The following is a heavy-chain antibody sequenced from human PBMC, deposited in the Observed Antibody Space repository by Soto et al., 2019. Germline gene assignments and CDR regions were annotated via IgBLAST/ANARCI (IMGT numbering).Heavy chain of an antibody. CDR1: GFTFSSHR. V-gene: IGHV3-21*01. CDR3: ASHPRDSSGYWYYFDY. J-gene: IGHJ4*02. Sequence: EVQLVESGGGLVKPGGSLRLSCAASGFTFSSHRMNWVHQAPGKGLEWVSSISSSSTYIYYADSVKGRFTISRDNAKNSLYLQMNSLRAEDTAVYYCASHPRDSSGYWYYFDYWGQGTLVTVSS. CDR2: ISSSSTYI. D-gene: IGHD3-22*01.